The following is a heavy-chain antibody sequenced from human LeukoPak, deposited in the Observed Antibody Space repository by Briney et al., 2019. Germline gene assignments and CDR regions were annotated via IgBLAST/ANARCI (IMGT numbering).Heavy chain of an antibody. CDR1: GFTFSSYG. CDR2: ISYDGSNK. Sequence: GGSLRLSCAASGFTFSSYGMHWVRQAPGKGLEWVAVISYDGSNKYYADSVKGRFTISRDNSKNTLYLQMNSLRAEDTAVYYCAREGDEWLFPDYWGQGTLVTVSS. CDR3: AREGDEWLFPDY. V-gene: IGHV3-30*03. D-gene: IGHD3-3*01. J-gene: IGHJ4*02.